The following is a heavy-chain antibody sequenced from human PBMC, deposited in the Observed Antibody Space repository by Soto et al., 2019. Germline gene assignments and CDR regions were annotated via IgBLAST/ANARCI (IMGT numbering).Heavy chain of an antibody. CDR2: VDHRGST. CDR1: GESFSGYY. J-gene: IGHJ6*02. D-gene: IGHD1-7*01. Sequence: SETLSLTCVVSGESFSGYYWSWIRQTPGMGLEWIGEVDHRGSTTYNPSLKNRASISIDSSKNLFSLELTSVTAADTALYFCARYEYGNSLYGVDVWGQGTRVTVS. V-gene: IGHV4-34*01. CDR3: ARYEYGNSLYGVDV.